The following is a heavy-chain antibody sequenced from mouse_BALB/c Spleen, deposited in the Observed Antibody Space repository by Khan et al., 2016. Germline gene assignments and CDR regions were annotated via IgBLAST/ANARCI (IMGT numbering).Heavy chain of an antibody. CDR3: ARWYYGSSYWYFDV. V-gene: IGHV3-2*02. D-gene: IGHD1-1*01. J-gene: IGHJ1*01. CDR2: ISYSGST. CDR1: GYSITSDYA. Sequence: EVQLQESGPGLVKPSQSLSLTCTVTGYSITSDYAWNWIRQFPGNKLEWMGYISYSGSTSYHPSLKSRISITRDTSKNQFFLQLNSVTTEDTATYYCARWYYGSSYWYFDVGGAGTTVTVSS.